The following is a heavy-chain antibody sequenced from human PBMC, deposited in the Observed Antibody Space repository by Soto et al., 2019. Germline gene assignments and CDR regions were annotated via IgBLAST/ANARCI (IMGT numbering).Heavy chain of an antibody. Sequence: SETLSLTCTVSGSSINSSGYYWGWIRQPPGKGLEWIGSMFYGVSTYYNPSLKSRVTVSVDTSKDQFSLNLRSVTAADTAVYYCARLPSRHLVDYWGQGTLVTVSS. V-gene: IGHV4-39*01. CDR2: MFYGVST. CDR3: ARLPSRHLVDY. CDR1: GSSINSSGYY. J-gene: IGHJ4*02. D-gene: IGHD3-3*02.